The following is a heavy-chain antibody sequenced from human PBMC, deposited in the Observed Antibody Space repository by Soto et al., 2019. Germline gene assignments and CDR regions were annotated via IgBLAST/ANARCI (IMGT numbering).Heavy chain of an antibody. D-gene: IGHD6-13*01. CDR3: AREMAAAGYFDY. J-gene: IGHJ4*02. V-gene: IGHV3-33*01. CDR2: IWFDGSNS. CDR1: GLTFSSYG. Sequence: QVHLVESGGGVVQPGNSLGLSCVASGLTFSSYGMHWVRQAPGKGLEWVAVIWFDGSNSYYADSVKGRFTISRDNSKNTLYLQMTSLRAEDTAVYYCAREMAAAGYFDYWGQGTLVTVSS.